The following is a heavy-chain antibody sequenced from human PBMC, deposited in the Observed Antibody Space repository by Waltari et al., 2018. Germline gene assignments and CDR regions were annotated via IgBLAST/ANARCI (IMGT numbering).Heavy chain of an antibody. CDR3: AREPSRLSFRYYYGMDV. D-gene: IGHD2-2*01. V-gene: IGHV3-53*01. J-gene: IGHJ6*02. CDR1: GFTVSSNY. CDR2: IYNGGST. Sequence: EVQLVESGGGLIQPGGSLRLSCSASGFTVSSNYMSWVRQAPGKGLEWVSVIYNGGSTYYADSVKGRFTISRDNSKNTLYLQMNSLRAEDTAVYYCAREPSRLSFRYYYGMDVWGQGTTVTVSS.